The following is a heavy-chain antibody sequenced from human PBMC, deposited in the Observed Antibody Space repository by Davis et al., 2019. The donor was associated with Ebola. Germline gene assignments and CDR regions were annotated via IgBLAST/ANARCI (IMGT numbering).Heavy chain of an antibody. CDR1: GFTFGDYA. V-gene: IGHV3-49*04. CDR3: VRDPKQPPPSYYNGMDV. CDR2: VRSKGYGGKT. Sequence: GGSLRLSCTGYGFTFGDYAMNWVRQAPGKGLEWVGFVRSKGYGGKTQYAASVKGRFTISRDDSKSIAYLQMDSLKTDDTAVYYCVRDPKQPPPSYYNGMDVWGQGTTVTVSS. J-gene: IGHJ6*02. D-gene: IGHD6-13*01.